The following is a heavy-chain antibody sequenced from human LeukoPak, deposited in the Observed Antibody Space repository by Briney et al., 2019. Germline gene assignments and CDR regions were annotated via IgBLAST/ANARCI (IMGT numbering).Heavy chain of an antibody. J-gene: IGHJ2*01. CDR1: GGSITNCC. CDR2: ISSTGNT. Sequence: PSETLSLTCTVSGGSITNCCWGWIRQPAGRGLDWIGRISSTGNTAYSPSLQSRVTMSVDTSKNQFSLKLNSVTAADTAVYYCARPKYADYDWPDWYFDLWGRGTLVTVSS. CDR3: ARPKYADYDWPDWYFDL. D-gene: IGHD4-17*01. V-gene: IGHV4-4*07.